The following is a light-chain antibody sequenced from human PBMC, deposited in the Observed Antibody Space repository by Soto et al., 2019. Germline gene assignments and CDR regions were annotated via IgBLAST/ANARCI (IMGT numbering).Light chain of an antibody. CDR2: SNN. Sequence: QSVLTQPPSASGTPGQRVTISCSGSSSNIGSNTVNLYQQLPGTAPKLLIYSNNQRPSGVPDRFSGSKSGTSASLAISGLQSEDEADYYCAAWDDSLNCYVFGTGTQVTVL. CDR3: AAWDDSLNCYV. V-gene: IGLV1-44*01. CDR1: SSNIGSNT. J-gene: IGLJ1*01.